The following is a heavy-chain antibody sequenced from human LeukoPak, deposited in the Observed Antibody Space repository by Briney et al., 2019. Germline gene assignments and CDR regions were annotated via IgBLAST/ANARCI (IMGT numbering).Heavy chain of an antibody. CDR1: GFTVSSNY. V-gene: IGHV3-66*02. CDR3: AVAAPGPFDY. D-gene: IGHD6-13*01. Sequence: HPGGSLRLSCAASGFTVSSNYMSWVRQAPGKGLEWVSVIYSGGSTYYADSVKGRFTISRDNSKNTLYLQMNSLRAEDTAVYYCAVAAPGPFDYWGQGTLVTVSS. J-gene: IGHJ4*02. CDR2: IYSGGST.